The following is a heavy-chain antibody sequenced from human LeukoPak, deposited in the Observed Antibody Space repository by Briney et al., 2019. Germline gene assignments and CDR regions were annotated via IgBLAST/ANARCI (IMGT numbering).Heavy chain of an antibody. CDR3: ARRSGTLRGAFDI. V-gene: IGHV5-51*01. CDR2: IYPGDSHT. J-gene: IGHJ3*02. Sequence: GESLQISCKGSCYIFTRYCISWVRQVAGQGLGWMGIIYPGDSHTRYSPSFQGQVTISADKSIIPAYLQWSSLKASDTAMYYGARRSGTLRGAFDIWGQGTMVTVSS. D-gene: IGHD6-13*01. CDR1: CYIFTRYC.